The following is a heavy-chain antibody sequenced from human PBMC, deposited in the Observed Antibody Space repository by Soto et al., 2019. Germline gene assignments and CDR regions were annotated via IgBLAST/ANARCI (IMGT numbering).Heavy chain of an antibody. CDR3: AKNQGVELVPLATVDWFDP. CDR2: ISGSGFKK. Sequence: GGSLRLSCAASGFIFENFGMSWVGQPPEKGLDWISSISGSGFKKYYADSVKGRFTISRDNSKSTVYLELNNLSAEDTAVYHCAKNQGVELVPLATVDWFDPWGQGSVVTVSS. V-gene: IGHV3-23*01. D-gene: IGHD1-26*01. CDR1: GFIFENFG. J-gene: IGHJ5*02.